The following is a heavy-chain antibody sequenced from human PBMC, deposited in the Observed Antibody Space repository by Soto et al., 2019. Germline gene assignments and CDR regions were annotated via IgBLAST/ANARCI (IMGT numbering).Heavy chain of an antibody. Sequence: GASVKVSCKASGYTFTSYGISWVRQAPGQGLEWMGWISAYNGNTNYVQALQGRVTMTTDTSTSTAYMELRSLRSDDTAVYYCARGSYDILTAYYRGDYYYYMDVWGKGTTVTVSS. V-gene: IGHV1-18*01. CDR3: ARGSYDILTAYYRGDYYYYMDV. D-gene: IGHD3-9*01. CDR2: ISAYNGNT. J-gene: IGHJ6*03. CDR1: GYTFTSYG.